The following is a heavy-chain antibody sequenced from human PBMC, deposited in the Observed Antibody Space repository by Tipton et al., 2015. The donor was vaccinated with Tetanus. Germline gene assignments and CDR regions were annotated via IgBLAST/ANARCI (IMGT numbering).Heavy chain of an antibody. V-gene: IGHV3-21*01. Sequence: QLVQSGGGLVKPGGSLRLSCAASGFTFSSYSMNWVRQAPGKGLEWVSSISSSSSYIYYADSVKGRFTISRDNAKNSLYLQMNSLRAEDTAVYYCARENGGYDYYYYHGMDVWGQGTTVTVSS. CDR2: ISSSSSYI. CDR3: ARENGGYDYYYYHGMDV. J-gene: IGHJ6*02. CDR1: GFTFSSYS. D-gene: IGHD5-12*01.